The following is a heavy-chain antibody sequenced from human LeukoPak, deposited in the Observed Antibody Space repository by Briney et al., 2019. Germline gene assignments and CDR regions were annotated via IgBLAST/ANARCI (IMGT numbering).Heavy chain of an antibody. D-gene: IGHD3-22*01. CDR1: GYTFTSYY. J-gene: IGHJ4*02. Sequence: GASVKVSCKASGYTFTSYYMHWVRQAPGQGLEWMGIINPSGGSTSYAQKFQGRVTMTRDTSTSTAYMELSSLRSEDTAVYYCARDIGGYYDSSGYYSGTYYFDYWGQGTLVTVSS. CDR2: INPSGGST. CDR3: ARDIGGYYDSSGYYSGTYYFDY. V-gene: IGHV1-46*01.